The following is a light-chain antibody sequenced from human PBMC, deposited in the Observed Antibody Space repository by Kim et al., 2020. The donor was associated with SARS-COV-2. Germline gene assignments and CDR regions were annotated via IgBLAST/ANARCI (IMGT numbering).Light chain of an antibody. CDR1: RDIYSH. CDR3: QQYTDYPLS. CDR2: GAS. J-gene: IGKJ4*01. V-gene: IGKV1-16*01. Sequence: ASVRDRVTITGRASRDIYSHLAWFLQRPGKAPKSLIYGASSLQSGVPSRFIGSGSGTDYTLTISSLQPEDFGTYYCQQYTDYPLSFGGGTKVDIK.